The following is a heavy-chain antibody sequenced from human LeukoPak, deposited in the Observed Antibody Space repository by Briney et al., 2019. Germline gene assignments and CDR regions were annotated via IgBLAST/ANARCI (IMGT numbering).Heavy chain of an antibody. V-gene: IGHV1-18*04. J-gene: IGHJ4*02. D-gene: IGHD2-15*01. CDR1: GYTFTSYA. CDR2: LNINNGNT. Sequence: GASVKVSCKASGYTFTSYALSWVRQAPGQGLEWMGWLNINNGNTKYAQKFQGRVTMTRNTSTNTAYLELRNLISDDTAVYYCVRDLTPSFCTSGSCPYGGYFDHWGQGTLVTVSS. CDR3: VRDLTPSFCTSGSCPYGGYFDH.